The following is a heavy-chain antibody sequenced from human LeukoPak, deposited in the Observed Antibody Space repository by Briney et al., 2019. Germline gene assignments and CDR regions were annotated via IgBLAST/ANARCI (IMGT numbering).Heavy chain of an antibody. J-gene: IGHJ4*02. CDR1: GFTFSSNW. CDR3: ARDRDCGDGGCYPHFDY. V-gene: IGHV3-7*01. CDR2: IRQDGSDK. D-gene: IGHD2-15*01. Sequence: GGSLRLSCAASGFTFSSNWMSWVRQAPGKGREWVANIRQDGSDKYYMDSVKGRFTISRDNAKNSLPLQMNSLRVEDTAVYYCARDRDCGDGGCYPHFDYWGQGVRVTVSS.